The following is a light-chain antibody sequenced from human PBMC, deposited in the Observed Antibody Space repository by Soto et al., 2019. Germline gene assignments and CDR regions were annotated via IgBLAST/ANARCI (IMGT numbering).Light chain of an antibody. CDR2: GTS. J-gene: IGKJ1*01. CDR3: QQYKNWPPWT. Sequence: EIVMTQSPAALSVSPGERATLSCRASQSVSDNLAWYQQKPGQAPRLLIFGTSTRATGIPARFSGSGSGTEFTLTISSLQSEDFAVYYCQQYKNWPPWTFGQGTKAEIK. CDR1: QSVSDN. V-gene: IGKV3-15*01.